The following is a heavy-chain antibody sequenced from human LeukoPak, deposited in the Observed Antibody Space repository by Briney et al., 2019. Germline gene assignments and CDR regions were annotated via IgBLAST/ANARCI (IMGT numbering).Heavy chain of an antibody. CDR3: ARGGSGSYYKYSYYGMDV. CDR1: GFTFSEHY. V-gene: IGHV3-72*01. J-gene: IGHJ6*02. D-gene: IGHD3-10*01. Sequence: GGSLRLSCAGSGFTFSEHYIDWVRQGPGKGLEWVGRSTNKPKRYTTDYAASLKGRFIISRDVSNTSVYLQMNNLKTEDTGVYYCARGGSGSYYKYSYYGMDVWGQGTTVTVSS. CDR2: STNKPKRYTT.